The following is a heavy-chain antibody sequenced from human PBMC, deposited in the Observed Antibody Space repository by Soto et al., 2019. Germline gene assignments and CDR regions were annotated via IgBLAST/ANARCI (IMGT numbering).Heavy chain of an antibody. V-gene: IGHV3-72*01. J-gene: IGHJ4*02. D-gene: IGHD3-16*01. Sequence: EVQLVESGGGLVQPGGSLRLSCAASAFTFSDHYMDWVRQAPGKGLEWVGRTRNKANSYTTEYAASVKGRFIISRDDSKNSLYLQINSLQTEDTAVYYCATFRLALDYWGQGTLVTVSS. CDR1: AFTFSDHY. CDR3: ATFRLALDY. CDR2: TRNKANSYTT.